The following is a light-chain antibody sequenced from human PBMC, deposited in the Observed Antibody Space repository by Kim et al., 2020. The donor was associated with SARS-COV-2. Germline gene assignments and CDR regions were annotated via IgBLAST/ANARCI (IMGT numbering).Light chain of an antibody. J-gene: IGLJ3*02. Sequence: QPVLTQSSSASASLRSSVRLSCTLSSGRTTYIIAWHQQQPGKAPRFLMKLEGSGNYNKGSGVPDRFSGSSSGADRYLTISNLQSEDEADYYCETWDSNTRVFGGGTQLTVL. CDR1: SGRTTYI. CDR2: LEGSGNY. CDR3: ETWDSNTRV. V-gene: IGLV4-60*03.